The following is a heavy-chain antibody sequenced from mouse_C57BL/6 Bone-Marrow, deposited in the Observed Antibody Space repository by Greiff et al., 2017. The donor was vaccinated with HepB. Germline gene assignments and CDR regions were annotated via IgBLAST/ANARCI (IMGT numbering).Heavy chain of an antibody. J-gene: IGHJ1*03. CDR2: LNYDGSST. Sequence: EVQRVESEGGLVQPGSSMKLSCTASGFTFSDYYMAWVRQVPEKGLEWVANLNYDGSSTYYLDSLKSRFIISRDNAKNILYLQMSSLKSEDTATYYCARVSYYYGSSYGWYFDVWGTGTTVTVSS. CDR1: GFTFSDYY. D-gene: IGHD1-1*01. V-gene: IGHV5-16*01. CDR3: ARVSYYYGSSYGWYFDV.